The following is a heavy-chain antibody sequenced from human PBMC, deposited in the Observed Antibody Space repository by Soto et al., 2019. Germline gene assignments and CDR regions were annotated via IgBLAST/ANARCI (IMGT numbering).Heavy chain of an antibody. CDR1: GFTFSSYS. J-gene: IGHJ4*02. D-gene: IGHD3-22*01. CDR2: ISSSSSYI. V-gene: IGHV3-21*01. Sequence: EVQLVESGGGLVKPGGSLRLSCAASGFTFSSYSMNWVRQAPGKGLEWVSSISSSSSYIYYADSVKGRFTISRDNAKNSLYLQRNSLSVEYAAVYYCATGEYYFDSSGYYYCWGQGTLVTVSS. CDR3: ATGEYYFDSSGYYYC.